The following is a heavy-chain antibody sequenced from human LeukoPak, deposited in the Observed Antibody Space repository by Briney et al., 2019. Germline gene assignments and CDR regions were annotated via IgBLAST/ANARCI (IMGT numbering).Heavy chain of an antibody. CDR3: ARKVGMSFDY. CDR1: GDYISSFY. V-gene: IGHV4-59*08. D-gene: IGHD1-26*01. CDR2: MYSYGST. Sequence: SETLSLTCTVSGDYISSFYWSWIRQPPGKELEWIGFMYSYGSTNYNPSLKSRVTISIDTSKNQFSLKVNSVTAADTAVYYCARKVGMSFDYWGQGSLVTVSS. J-gene: IGHJ4*02.